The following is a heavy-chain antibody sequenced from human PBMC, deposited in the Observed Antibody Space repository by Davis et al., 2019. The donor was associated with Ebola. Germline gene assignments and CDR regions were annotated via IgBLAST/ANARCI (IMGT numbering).Heavy chain of an antibody. V-gene: IGHV4-39*07. CDR1: GDSISSGDYF. CDR3: ARSHSDWLLPFDY. CDR2: IYYSGST. J-gene: IGHJ4*02. D-gene: IGHD3-9*01. Sequence: SETLSLTCTVSGDSISSGDYFWSWIRQPPGKRLEWIATIYYSGSTFYNPSLKSRVTISAETSKNQFSLRLSSVTAADTAVYYCARSHSDWLLPFDYWGQGTLATVSS.